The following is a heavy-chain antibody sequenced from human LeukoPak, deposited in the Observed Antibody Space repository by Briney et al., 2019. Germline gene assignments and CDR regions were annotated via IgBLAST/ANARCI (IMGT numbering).Heavy chain of an antibody. Sequence: PGGSLRLSCAASGFTFSSYWMSWARQAPGKGLEWVANIKQDGSEKYYVDSVKGRFTISRDNAKNSLYLQMNSLRAEDTAVYYCARGGYYDSSGPFDYWGQGTLVTVSS. V-gene: IGHV3-7*01. CDR1: GFTFSSYW. CDR3: ARGGYYDSSGPFDY. D-gene: IGHD3-22*01. J-gene: IGHJ4*02. CDR2: IKQDGSEK.